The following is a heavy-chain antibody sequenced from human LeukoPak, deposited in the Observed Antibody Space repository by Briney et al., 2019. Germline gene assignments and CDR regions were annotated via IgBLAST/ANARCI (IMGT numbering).Heavy chain of an antibody. Sequence: ASETLSLACTVSGGSISSYYWSWIRQPAGKGLEWIGRIYTSGSTNYNPSLKSRVTMSVDTSKNQFSLKLSSVTAADTAVYYCARRYGDYGWAYYFDYWGQGTLVTVSS. CDR2: IYTSGST. V-gene: IGHV4-4*07. D-gene: IGHD4-17*01. J-gene: IGHJ4*02. CDR1: GGSISSYY. CDR3: ARRYGDYGWAYYFDY.